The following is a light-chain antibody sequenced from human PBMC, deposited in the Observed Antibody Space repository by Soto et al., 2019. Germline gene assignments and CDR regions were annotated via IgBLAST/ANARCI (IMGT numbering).Light chain of an antibody. J-gene: IGKJ4*01. CDR1: ESVSTN. CDR2: GAS. V-gene: IGKV3-11*01. Sequence: EIEMTQSPATLSLAPVERVTLSCRASESVSTNLAWYQQKAGQAPRLLIYGASTRATGIPARFSGSGSGTDFTLTVSSLEPEDFAVYYCQQRSNWPLTFGGGTKVDIK. CDR3: QQRSNWPLT.